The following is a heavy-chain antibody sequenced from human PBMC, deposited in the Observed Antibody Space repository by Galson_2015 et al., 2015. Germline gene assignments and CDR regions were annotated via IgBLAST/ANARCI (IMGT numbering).Heavy chain of an antibody. CDR2: ISSSGSTI. D-gene: IGHD2-21*02. V-gene: IGHV3-48*03. Sequence: SLRLSCAASGFTFSSYEMNWVRQAPGKGLEWVSYISSSGSTIYYADSVKGRFTISRDNAKNSLYLQMNSLRAEDTAVYYCARDPGDWLFDYRGQGTLVTVSS. CDR3: ARDPGDWLFDY. CDR1: GFTFSSYE. J-gene: IGHJ4*02.